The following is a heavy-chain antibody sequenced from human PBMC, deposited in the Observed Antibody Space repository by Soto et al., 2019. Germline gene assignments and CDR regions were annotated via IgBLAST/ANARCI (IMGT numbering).Heavy chain of an antibody. J-gene: IGHJ4*02. V-gene: IGHV3-30*03. CDR1: GFTFRSHD. CDR2: ISGDGRRE. D-gene: IGHD3-10*01. Sequence: GGSLRLSCTASGFTFRSHDMHWVRQAPGKGLEWVAVISGDGRREDYGDSVKGRFSISRDDSKNTVYLQMNSLRAEDTAVYYCATKYRDDFDYWGQGTLVTVSS. CDR3: ATKYRDDFDY.